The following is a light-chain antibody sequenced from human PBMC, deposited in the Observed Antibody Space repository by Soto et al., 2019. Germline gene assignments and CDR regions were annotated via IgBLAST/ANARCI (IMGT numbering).Light chain of an antibody. CDR3: SSYTTSSVV. CDR2: DVN. J-gene: IGLJ2*01. CDR1: SSDIGTYNF. Sequence: QSALTQPASVSGSPGQSITISCTGTSSDIGTYNFVSWYQQHPGKAPKLMIYDVNNRPSGVSNRFSGSKSGNTASLTISGLQAEDEADYFCSSYTTSSVVFGGGTKLTFL. V-gene: IGLV2-14*01.